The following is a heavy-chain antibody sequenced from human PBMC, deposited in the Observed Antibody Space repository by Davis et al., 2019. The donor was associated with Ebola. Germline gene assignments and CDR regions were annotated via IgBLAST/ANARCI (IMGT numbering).Heavy chain of an antibody. Sequence: PSETLSLTCAVSGGSISSSNWRSWVRQPPGKGLEWIGEIYHSGSTSHNPSLKSRVTISVDKSKNQFSLKLSSVTAADTAVYYCARKFSSGGGTNFDYWGQGTLVTVSS. CDR2: IYHSGST. J-gene: IGHJ4*02. D-gene: IGHD2-15*01. V-gene: IGHV4-4*02. CDR1: GGSISSSNW. CDR3: ARKFSSGGGTNFDY.